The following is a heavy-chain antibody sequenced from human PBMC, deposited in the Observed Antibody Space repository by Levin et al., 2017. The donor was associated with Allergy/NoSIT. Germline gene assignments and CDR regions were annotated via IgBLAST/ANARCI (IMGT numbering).Heavy chain of an antibody. V-gene: IGHV3-30*18. D-gene: IGHD2-15*01. CDR2: ISYDGSNK. J-gene: IGHJ6*03. CDR3: AKEVVVVVAATPDYYYYMDV. Sequence: GGSLRLSCAASGFTFSSYGMHWVRQAPGKGLEWVAVISYDGSNKYYADSVKGRFTISRDNSKNTLYLQMNSLRAEDTAVYYCAKEVVVVVAATPDYYYYMDVWGKGTTVTVSS. CDR1: GFTFSSYG.